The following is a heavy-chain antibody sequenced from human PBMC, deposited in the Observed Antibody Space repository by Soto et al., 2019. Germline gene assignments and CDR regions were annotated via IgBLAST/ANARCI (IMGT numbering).Heavy chain of an antibody. CDR2: IYYSGST. J-gene: IGHJ4*02. Sequence: QLQLQESGPGLVKPSETLSLTCTVSGGSISSSSYYWGWIRQPPGKGLEWIGSIYYSGSTYYHPSLKRRVTISVDTSKNQFSRKLSSVTAADTAVYYCALTTVTPVTLWGQGTLVTVSS. CDR1: GGSISSSSYY. V-gene: IGHV4-39*01. D-gene: IGHD4-17*01. CDR3: ALTTVTPVTL.